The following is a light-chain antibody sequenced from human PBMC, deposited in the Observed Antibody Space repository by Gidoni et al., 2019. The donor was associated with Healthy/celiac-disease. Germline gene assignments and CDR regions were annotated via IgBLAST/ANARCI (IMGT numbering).Light chain of an antibody. V-gene: IGKV1-5*03. CDR2: KAS. Sequence: DIQMNQSPSTLSASVGDRVTITCRASQSISSWLAWYQQKPGKAPKLLIYKASSLESVVPSRFSGSGSGTEFTLTISSLQPDDFATYYCQQYNSYPFTFGPGTKVDIK. J-gene: IGKJ3*01. CDR1: QSISSW. CDR3: QQYNSYPFT.